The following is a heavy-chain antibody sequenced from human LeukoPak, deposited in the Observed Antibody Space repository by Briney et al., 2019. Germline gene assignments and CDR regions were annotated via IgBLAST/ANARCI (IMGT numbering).Heavy chain of an antibody. V-gene: IGHV1-69*06. J-gene: IGHJ6*03. D-gene: IGHD3-10*01. CDR2: INPIFGTD. Sequence: SVKVSCKASGGTFSSHFISWVRQAPGQGLEWMGGINPIFGTDHYAQKFQDRVTITADISTNTVYMELSNLRSEDTAMYYCARDSPYYYGSGSATYYMDVWGKGTTVTISS. CDR1: GGTFSSHF. CDR3: ARDSPYYYGSGSATYYMDV.